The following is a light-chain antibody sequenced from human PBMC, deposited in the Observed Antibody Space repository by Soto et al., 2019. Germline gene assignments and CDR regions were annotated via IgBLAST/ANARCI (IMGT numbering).Light chain of an antibody. J-gene: IGKJ4*01. CDR2: AAS. CDR1: QSINTY. V-gene: IGKV1-39*01. CDR3: QQSYSTPRP. Sequence: DIQMTQSPSSLSASVGDRVTITCRTSQSINTYLNWYQQKPGEAPKLLIYAASILQNGVPSTFSGSGSGTDFTLTISTLQPEDFATYYCQQSYSTPRPFGGGTKVEVK.